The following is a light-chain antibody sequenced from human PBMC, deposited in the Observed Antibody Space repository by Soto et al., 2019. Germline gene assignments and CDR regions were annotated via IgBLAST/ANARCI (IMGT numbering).Light chain of an antibody. CDR1: QGIRSY. CDR3: QQLSSYPIT. CDR2: TAS. V-gene: IGKV1-9*01. J-gene: IGKJ5*01. Sequence: DIQLTQSPSFLSASVGDRVTITCRASQGIRSYAAWYQQKPGKAANLLIYTASALQGGVPSRFSGSGSGTEFTLTISSLQPEDCAIYYCQQLSSYPITFGQGTRLEIK.